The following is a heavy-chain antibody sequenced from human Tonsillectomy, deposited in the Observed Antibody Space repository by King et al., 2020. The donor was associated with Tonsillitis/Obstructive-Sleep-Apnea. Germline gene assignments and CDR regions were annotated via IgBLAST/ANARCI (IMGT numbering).Heavy chain of an antibody. V-gene: IGHV4-34*01. D-gene: IGHD3-3*01. CDR3: ARGMEQDFWSGNYSDAFDI. Sequence: VQLQQWGAGLLKPSETLSLSCGVYGGSLINYYWSWIRQPPGKGLEWIGEIDHSGSSKYNPSLESRVTISVDTSKNQFSLKLRSLTAADTAVYYCARGMEQDFWSGNYSDAFDIWGQGTMVTVSS. J-gene: IGHJ3*02. CDR2: IDHSGSS. CDR1: GGSLINYY.